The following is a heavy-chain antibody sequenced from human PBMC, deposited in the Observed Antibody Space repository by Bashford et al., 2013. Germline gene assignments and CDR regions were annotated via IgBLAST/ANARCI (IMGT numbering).Heavy chain of an antibody. Sequence: SWIRQPPGKGLEWIGYIYYSGSTYYNPSLKSRVTISVDTSKNQFSLKLSSVTAADTAVYYCARGFVVLRFLEWLPRFDPWGQGTLVTVSS. D-gene: IGHD3-3*01. V-gene: IGHV4-30-4*01. CDR3: ARGFVVLRFLEWLPRFDP. CDR2: IYYSGST. J-gene: IGHJ5*02.